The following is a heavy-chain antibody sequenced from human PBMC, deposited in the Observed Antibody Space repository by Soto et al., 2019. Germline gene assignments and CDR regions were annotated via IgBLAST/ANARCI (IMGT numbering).Heavy chain of an antibody. CDR3: ARSSGSYWWEFDY. CDR1: GFTFSDYY. D-gene: IGHD3-10*01. J-gene: IGHJ4*02. Sequence: QVQLVESGGGLVKPAGSLRLSCAASGFTFSDYYMSWIRQAPWKGLEWISYISSSGNYADYADSMKGRFSISRDNAKNSLYLQVHSLRAEDTAVYYCARSSGSYWWEFDYWGQGTLVTVSS. V-gene: IGHV3-11*06. CDR2: ISSSGNYA.